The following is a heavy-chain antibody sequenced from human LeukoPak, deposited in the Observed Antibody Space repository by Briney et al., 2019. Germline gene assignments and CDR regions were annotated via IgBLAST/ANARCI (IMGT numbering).Heavy chain of an antibody. D-gene: IGHD5-18*01. CDR2: ISSSSSYI. CDR3: ARVVDTAMVSAY. Sequence: GGSLRLSCAASGFTFSSYSMNWVRQAPGKGLEWVSSISSSSSYIYYADSVKGRFTISRDNAKNSLYLQMNSLRAEDTAVYYCARVVDTAMVSAYWGQGTLVTVSS. CDR1: GFTFSSYS. V-gene: IGHV3-21*01. J-gene: IGHJ4*02.